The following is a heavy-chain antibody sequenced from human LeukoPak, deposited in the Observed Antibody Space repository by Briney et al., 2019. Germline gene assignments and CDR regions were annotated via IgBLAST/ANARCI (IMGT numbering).Heavy chain of an antibody. CDR1: GFTFSSYA. Sequence: GGSLRLSCAASGFTFSSYAMSWVRQAPGKGLEWVSYISSSGTTTYYADSVKGRFTISRDNAKNSLYLQMNSLRAEDTAVYYCARVGAYAAVNWWGQGTLVSVSS. J-gene: IGHJ4*02. V-gene: IGHV3-48*03. D-gene: IGHD2-2*01. CDR2: ISSSGTTT. CDR3: ARVGAYAAVNW.